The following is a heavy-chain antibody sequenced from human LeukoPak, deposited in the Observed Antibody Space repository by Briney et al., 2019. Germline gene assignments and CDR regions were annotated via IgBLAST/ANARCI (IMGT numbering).Heavy chain of an antibody. CDR3: AKLFGSPYSFDY. D-gene: IGHD3-10*02. CDR2: IGGSGGGT. Sequence: GGSLRLSCAASGFTFSSSAMSWVRQAPGKGLEWVSAIGGSGGGTYYADSVKGRFTISRDNSKYTLYLQMNSLRAEDTAVYYCAKLFGSPYSFDYWGQGILVTVSS. V-gene: IGHV3-23*01. J-gene: IGHJ4*02. CDR1: GFTFSSSA.